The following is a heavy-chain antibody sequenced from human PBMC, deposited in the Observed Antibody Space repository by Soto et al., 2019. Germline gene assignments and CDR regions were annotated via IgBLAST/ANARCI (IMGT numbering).Heavy chain of an antibody. CDR2: IYHSGST. CDR3: ARGFAEAGYDGPSFYMDV. D-gene: IGHD5-12*01. J-gene: IGHJ6*03. Sequence: SETLSLTCAVSSGSISSSNWWSWVRQPPGKGLEWIGEIYHSGSTNYNPSLKSRVTISVDKSKNQFSLKLSSVTAADTAVYYCARGFAEAGYDGPSFYMDVWGKGTTVTVSS. CDR1: SGSISSSNW. V-gene: IGHV4-4*02.